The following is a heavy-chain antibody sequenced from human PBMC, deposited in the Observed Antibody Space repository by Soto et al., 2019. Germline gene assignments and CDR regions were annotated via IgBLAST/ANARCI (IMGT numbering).Heavy chain of an antibody. D-gene: IGHD3-22*01. CDR2: ISSSGSTI. Sequence: GGSLRLSCAASGFTFSSYEMNWVRQAPGKGLEWVSYISSSGSTIYYADSVKGRFTISRDNAKNSLYLQMNSLRAEDTAVYYCARVTLYDSSGYIYWXQGTLVTVSS. J-gene: IGHJ4*02. V-gene: IGHV3-48*03. CDR1: GFTFSSYE. CDR3: ARVTLYDSSGYIY.